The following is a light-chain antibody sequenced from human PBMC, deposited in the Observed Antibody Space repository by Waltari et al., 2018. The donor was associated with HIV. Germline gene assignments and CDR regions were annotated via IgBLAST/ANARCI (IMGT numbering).Light chain of an antibody. CDR1: KFGDKY. V-gene: IGLV3-1*01. J-gene: IGLJ2*01. Sequence: SYEVTQPPSVSMSPGQTASITCSGDKFGDKYACWYQQRPGQSPALVIYQDSKRPSAIPERFSGSNSGNTATLTISGTQAMDEADYYCQAWDSSTVVFGGGTKLTVL. CDR3: QAWDSSTVV. CDR2: QDS.